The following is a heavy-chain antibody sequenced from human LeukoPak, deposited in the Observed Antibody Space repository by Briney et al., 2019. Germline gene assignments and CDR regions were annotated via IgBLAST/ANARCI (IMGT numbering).Heavy chain of an antibody. CDR1: GFTFINFA. J-gene: IGHJ3*02. V-gene: IGHV3-30*04. CDR2: ISYDGSIK. D-gene: IGHD4-17*01. CDR3: AREDMTTVTTRGAFDI. Sequence: GGSLRLSCAASGFTFINFAMHWVRQAPGKGLEWVAVISYDGSIKYYADSVKGRFTISRDNSKNTLYLQMNSLRAEDTAVYYCAREDMTTVTTRGAFDIWGQGSMVTVSS.